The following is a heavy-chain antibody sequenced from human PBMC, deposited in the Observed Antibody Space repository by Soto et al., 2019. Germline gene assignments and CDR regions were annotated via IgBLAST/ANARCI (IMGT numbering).Heavy chain of an antibody. CDR3: AREWRVTGTGVGAFDI. D-gene: IGHD1-7*01. V-gene: IGHV1-3*01. J-gene: IGHJ3*02. CDR2: INAGNGNT. Sequence: ASVKVSCKASGYTFTSYAMHWVRQAPGQRLEWMGWINAGNGNTKYSQKFQGRVTITRDTSASTAYMELSSLRSEDTAVYYCAREWRVTGTGVGAFDIWGQGTMVTVSS. CDR1: GYTFTSYA.